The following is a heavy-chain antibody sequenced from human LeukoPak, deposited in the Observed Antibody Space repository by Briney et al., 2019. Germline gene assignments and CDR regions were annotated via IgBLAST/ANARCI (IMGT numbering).Heavy chain of an antibody. V-gene: IGHV4-31*03. CDR1: GGSISSGGYY. J-gene: IGHJ4*02. CDR3: ARDSGRDGYSFDY. CDR2: IYYSGST. D-gene: IGHD5-24*01. Sequence: SETLSLTCTISGGSISSGGYYWSWFRQHPGKGLEWIGYIYYSGSTYYNPSLKSRVTISVDTSKNQFSLKLSSVTAADTAVYYCARDSGRDGYSFDYWGQGTLVIVSS.